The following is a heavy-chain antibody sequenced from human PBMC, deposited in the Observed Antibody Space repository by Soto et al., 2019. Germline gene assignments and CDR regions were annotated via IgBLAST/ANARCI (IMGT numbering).Heavy chain of an antibody. J-gene: IGHJ5*02. CDR3: ARVRDCSGGTCYSWWFDP. CDR2: IYYSGST. D-gene: IGHD2-15*01. V-gene: IGHV4-59*01. CDR1: GGSISSYY. Sequence: SETLSLTYTVSGGSISSYYWSWIRQPPGKGLEWIGHIYYSGSTSYNSSLKSRVTISVDTSKSQLSLKLSSVTAADTAVYYCARVRDCSGGTCYSWWFDPWGQGTLVTVSS.